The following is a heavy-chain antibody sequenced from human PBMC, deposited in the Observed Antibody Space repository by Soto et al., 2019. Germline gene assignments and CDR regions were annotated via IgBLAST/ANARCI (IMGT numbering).Heavy chain of an antibody. CDR1: VYSISSSSW. J-gene: IGHJ4*02. V-gene: IGHV4-28*03. D-gene: IGHD2-2*01. Sequence: SETLSLTCAVSVYSISSSSWWGWIRQPPWKGLQWIGHIYYSCRTXXNASLKSPXTISIYRSKNHXPLQQXSVTAADTAVYYCARVPDYLGQGILVTVX. CDR2: IYYSCRT. CDR3: ARVPDY.